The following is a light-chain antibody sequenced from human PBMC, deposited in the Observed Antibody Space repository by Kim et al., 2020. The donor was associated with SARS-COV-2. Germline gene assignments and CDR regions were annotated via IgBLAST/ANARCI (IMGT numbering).Light chain of an antibody. J-gene: IGLJ2*01. CDR1: NIGSKS. CDR2: YDS. V-gene: IGLV3-21*04. Sequence: PGKTARITCGGNNIGSKSVHWYQQKPGQAPVLVIYYDSDRPSGIPERFSGSNSGNTATLTISRVEAGDEADYYCQVWDSSSDHLVFGGGTQLTVL. CDR3: QVWDSSSDHLV.